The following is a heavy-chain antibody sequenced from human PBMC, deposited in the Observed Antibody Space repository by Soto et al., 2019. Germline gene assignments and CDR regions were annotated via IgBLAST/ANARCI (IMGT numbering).Heavy chain of an antibody. CDR2: MNPNSGNT. CDR1: GYTFTNYD. J-gene: IGHJ3*01. Sequence: QVQLVQSGAEVKKPGASVKVSCMASGYTFTNYDINWVRQATGQGLEWMGWMNPNSGNTGYAQKFQARVPMTRNTSISTAYMELSSLRSEDTPVYYCARGLYAFDVWGHGTMVTVSS. CDR3: ARGLYAFDV. V-gene: IGHV1-8*01.